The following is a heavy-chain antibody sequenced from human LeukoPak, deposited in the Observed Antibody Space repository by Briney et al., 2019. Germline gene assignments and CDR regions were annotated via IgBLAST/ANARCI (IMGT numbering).Heavy chain of an antibody. CDR3: ARDRGKAVAGRSWQIGY. D-gene: IGHD6-19*01. Sequence: GASVKVSCKASGYTFTSYYMHWVRQATGQGLEWMGIINPSGGSTSYAQKFQGRVTMTRDTSTSTVYKELSSLRSEDTAVYYCARDRGKAVAGRSWQIGYWGQGTLVTVSS. CDR1: GYTFTSYY. CDR2: INPSGGST. J-gene: IGHJ4*02. V-gene: IGHV1-46*01.